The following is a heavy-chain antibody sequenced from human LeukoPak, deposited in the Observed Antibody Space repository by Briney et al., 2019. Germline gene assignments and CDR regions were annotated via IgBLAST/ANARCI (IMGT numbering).Heavy chain of an antibody. CDR1: GDTLTEFS. CDR3: ATDQDDFWSGGSYY. D-gene: IGHD3-3*01. CDR2: VYPVDCVT. Sequence: ASVKVSCKVSGDTLTEFSMHWGRQAPGKGLEWVGGVYPVDCVTNYAQKLQGRDTMTEDTSTDTAYMELSSLRSEDTAVYYCATDQDDFWSGGSYYWGQGTLVTVSS. J-gene: IGHJ4*02. V-gene: IGHV1-24*01.